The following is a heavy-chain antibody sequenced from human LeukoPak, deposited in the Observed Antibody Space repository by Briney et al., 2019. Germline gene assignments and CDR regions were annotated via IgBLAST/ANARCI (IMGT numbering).Heavy chain of an antibody. J-gene: IGHJ4*02. CDR1: GYTFTGYY. CDR2: INPNSGGT. Sequence: ASVKVSCKASGYTFTGYYMHWVRQAPGQGLEWMGWINPNSGGTNYAQKFQGRVTMTRDTPISTAYMELSRLKSDDTAVYYCAREPDSGSHKADYWGQGTLVTVSS. CDR3: AREPDSGSHKADY. V-gene: IGHV1-2*02. D-gene: IGHD1-26*01.